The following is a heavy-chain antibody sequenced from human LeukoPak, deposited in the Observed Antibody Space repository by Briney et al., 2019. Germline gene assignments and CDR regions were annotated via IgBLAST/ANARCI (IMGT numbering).Heavy chain of an antibody. CDR2: IYISGST. Sequence: SETLSLTCTVSGGSISSYYWSWIRQPAGKGLEWIGRIYISGSTNYNPSLKSRVTMSVDASKSQFSLKLSSVTAADTAVYYCAREGLSSGWQYFDYWGQGTLVTVSS. D-gene: IGHD6-25*01. V-gene: IGHV4-4*07. J-gene: IGHJ4*02. CDR1: GGSISSYY. CDR3: AREGLSSGWQYFDY.